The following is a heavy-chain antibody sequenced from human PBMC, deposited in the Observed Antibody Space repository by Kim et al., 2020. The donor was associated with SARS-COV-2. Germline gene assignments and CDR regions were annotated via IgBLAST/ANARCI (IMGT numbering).Heavy chain of an antibody. Sequence: ASVKVSCKASGYTFTSFGISWVRQAPGQGLEWMGWISTYNGDTNYAQKLQGRVTMTTDTSTSTVYMDLGSLRSDDTAVYYCARDGARITLIRGETDIFDVWGQGTTVTVSS. J-gene: IGHJ6*02. V-gene: IGHV1-18*01. CDR2: ISTYNGDT. CDR1: GYTFTSFG. CDR3: ARDGARITLIRGETDIFDV. D-gene: IGHD3-10*01.